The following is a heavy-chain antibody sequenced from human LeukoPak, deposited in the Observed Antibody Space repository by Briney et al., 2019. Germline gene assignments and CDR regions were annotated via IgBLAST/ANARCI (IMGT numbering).Heavy chain of an antibody. CDR3: ARARRDGYNYDY. J-gene: IGHJ4*02. CDR1: GYSFSGCY. Sequence: PSETLSLTCAVYGYSFSGCYWSWFRQPPGKGLEGIREINHSGSTNYNPSLKSRVTISVDTSKNQFSLKLSSVTAADTAVYYCARARRDGYNYDYWGQGTLVTVSS. D-gene: IGHD5-24*01. CDR2: INHSGST. V-gene: IGHV4-34*01.